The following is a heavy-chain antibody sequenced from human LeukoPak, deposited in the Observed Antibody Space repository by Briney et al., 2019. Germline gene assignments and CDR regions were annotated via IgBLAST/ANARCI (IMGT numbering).Heavy chain of an antibody. CDR1: GFTFDDYA. Sequence: GRSLRLSCAASGFTFDDYAMHWVRRAPGKGLEWVSGISWNSGSIGYADSVKGRFTISRDNAKNSLYLQMNSLRAEDTALYYCAKDKGTMVRGVILYYFDYWGQGTLVTVSS. CDR2: ISWNSGSI. J-gene: IGHJ4*02. CDR3: AKDKGTMVRGVILYYFDY. D-gene: IGHD3-10*01. V-gene: IGHV3-9*01.